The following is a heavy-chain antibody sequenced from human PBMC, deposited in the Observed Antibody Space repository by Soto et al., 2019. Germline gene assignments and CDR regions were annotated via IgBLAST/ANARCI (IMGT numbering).Heavy chain of an antibody. CDR2: ISSNGGST. J-gene: IGHJ3*02. CDR1: GFIFSSYA. CDR3: VKARSSGYYWTGAFNI. V-gene: IGHV3-64D*06. Sequence: GGSLRLSCSASGFIFSSYAMHWVRQAPGKGLQYVSSISSNGGSTYHADSVKGRFTISRGNSKNTLYLKMSSLRAEDTAVYYCVKARSSGYYWTGAFNIWGQGPMATVSS. D-gene: IGHD3-22*01.